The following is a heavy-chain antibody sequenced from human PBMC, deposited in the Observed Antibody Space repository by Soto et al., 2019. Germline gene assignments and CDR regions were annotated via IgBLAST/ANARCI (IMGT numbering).Heavy chain of an antibody. D-gene: IGHD5-12*01. V-gene: IGHV3-30-3*01. J-gene: IGHJ6*02. CDR1: GFTFSSYA. CDR2: ISYDGSNK. CDR3: AREGNSGLYYYYGMDV. Sequence: PGGSLRLSCAASGFTFSSYAMHWVRQAPGKGLEWVAVISYDGSNKYYADSVKGRFTISRDNSKNTLYLQMNSLRAEDTAVYYCAREGNSGLYYYYGMDVWGQGTTVTVS.